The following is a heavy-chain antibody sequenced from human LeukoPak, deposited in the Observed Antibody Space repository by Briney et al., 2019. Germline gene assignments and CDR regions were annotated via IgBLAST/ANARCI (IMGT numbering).Heavy chain of an antibody. V-gene: IGHV3-33*01. CDR1: GFIFSDYG. J-gene: IGHJ4*02. CDR2: ISYDGSNS. Sequence: PGGSLRLSCAASGFIFSDYGMYWVRQAPGQGLEWLAVISYDGSNSYYADSVKGRFTIARDNSKNTLNLQMNSLRAEDTAVYYCARGYSSSSEGSFDYWGQGTLVTVSS. CDR3: ARGYSSSSEGSFDY. D-gene: IGHD6-6*01.